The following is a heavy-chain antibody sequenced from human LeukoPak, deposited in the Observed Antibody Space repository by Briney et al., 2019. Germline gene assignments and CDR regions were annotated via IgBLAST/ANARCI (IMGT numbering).Heavy chain of an antibody. D-gene: IGHD4-17*01. Sequence: SETLSLTCAVYGGSFSGYYWSWIRQPPGQGLDWVGEINQSGSTNYNPSLKSRVTISVDTSKNQFSLKLSSVTAADTAVYYCATQGPTVKADAFDIWGQGTMVTVSS. CDR1: GGSFSGYY. CDR3: ATQGPTVKADAFDI. CDR2: INQSGST. V-gene: IGHV4-34*01. J-gene: IGHJ3*02.